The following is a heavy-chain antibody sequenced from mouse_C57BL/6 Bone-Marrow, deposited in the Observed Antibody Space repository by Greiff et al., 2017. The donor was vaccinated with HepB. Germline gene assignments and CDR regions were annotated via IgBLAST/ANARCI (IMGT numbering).Heavy chain of an antibody. J-gene: IGHJ2*01. CDR2: INPSTGGT. CDR1: GYTFTSYW. V-gene: IGHV1-55*01. Sequence: QVQLKQPGAELVKPGASVKMSCKASGYTFTSYWITWVKQRPGQGLEWIGEINPSTGGTTYNQKFKAKATLTVDKSSSTAYMQLKSLTSEDSAVYYCARYGNGGYWGQGTTLTVSS. D-gene: IGHD2-10*02. CDR3: ARYGNGGY.